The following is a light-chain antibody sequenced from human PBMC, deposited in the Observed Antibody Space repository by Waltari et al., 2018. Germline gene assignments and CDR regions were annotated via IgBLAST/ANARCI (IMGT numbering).Light chain of an antibody. CDR2: NVN. J-gene: IGLJ3*02. CDR3: NSFTSSTTWV. CDR1: NSDVGGHDH. Sequence: QSALTQPASVSGSPGQSVTISCIGTNSDVGGHDHVSWYQHHPGKAPKLLIHNVNKRPSWICKRFSGSKSGNTASLAISGLQAEDEANYYCNSFTSSTTWVFGGGTTLTVL. V-gene: IGLV2-14*03.